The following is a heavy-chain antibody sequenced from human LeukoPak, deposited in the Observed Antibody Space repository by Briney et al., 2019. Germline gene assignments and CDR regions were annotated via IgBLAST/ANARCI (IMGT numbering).Heavy chain of an antibody. V-gene: IGHV3-33*01. CDR1: GFTFSTYV. D-gene: IGHD5-12*01. Sequence: GGSLRLSCAASGFTFSTYVMHWVRQAPGKGLEWVAVIWYDGSNQNYADSVKGRFTISRDNSKNTLYLQMNSLRAEDTAVHYCARDHGYSGYDYYFDYWGQGTLVTVSS. CDR2: IWYDGSNQ. CDR3: ARDHGYSGYDYYFDY. J-gene: IGHJ4*02.